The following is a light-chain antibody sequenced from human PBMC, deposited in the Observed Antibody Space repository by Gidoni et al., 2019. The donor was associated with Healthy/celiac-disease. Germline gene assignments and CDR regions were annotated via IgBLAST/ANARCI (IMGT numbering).Light chain of an antibody. V-gene: IGKV3-15*01. CDR3: QQYNNWPYT. CDR1: QSVSSN. J-gene: IGKJ2*01. CDR2: GAS. Sequence: EIVMTQSPATLSVSPGERATLSCGASQSVSSNLAWYQQKPGQAPRLLIYGASTRATGIPARFSGSGSGTEFTLTISSLQSEDFAVYYCQQYNNWPYTFGQXTKLEIK.